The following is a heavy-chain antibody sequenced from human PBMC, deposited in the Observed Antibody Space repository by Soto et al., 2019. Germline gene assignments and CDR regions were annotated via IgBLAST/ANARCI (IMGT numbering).Heavy chain of an antibody. CDR1: GGSISRSSYY. D-gene: IGHD6-25*01. Sequence: QLQLQESGPGLVKPSETLSLTCTVSGGSISRSSYYWAWIRQPPGKGLEWIGTIYYSGSTYYNSSLKSRVTISVDTSKNQFSLKLSSVTAADTAVYYCARQGPATIWDWGQGTLVTVSS. CDR3: ARQGPATIWD. CDR2: IYYSGST. V-gene: IGHV4-39*01. J-gene: IGHJ4*02.